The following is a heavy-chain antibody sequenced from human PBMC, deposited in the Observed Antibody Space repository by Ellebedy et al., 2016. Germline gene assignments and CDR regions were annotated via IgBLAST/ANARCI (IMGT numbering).Heavy chain of an antibody. CDR3: ASSGSSLPYFDY. D-gene: IGHD6-6*01. CDR1: GFTFSSYG. J-gene: IGHJ4*02. Sequence: GESLKISXAASGFTFSSYGMHWVRQAPGKGLEWVAVISYDGSNKYYADSVKGRFTISRDNSKNTLYLQMNSLRAEDTAVYYCASSGSSLPYFDYWGQGTLVTVSS. CDR2: ISYDGSNK. V-gene: IGHV3-30*03.